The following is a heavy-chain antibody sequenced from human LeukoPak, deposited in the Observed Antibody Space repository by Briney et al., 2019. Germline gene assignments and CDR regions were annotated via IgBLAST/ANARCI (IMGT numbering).Heavy chain of an antibody. J-gene: IGHJ4*02. D-gene: IGHD3-10*01. CDR3: ARGENGSFDH. CDR1: GVTFEDYF. V-gene: IGHV3-11*01. Sequence: GGSLRLSCTGSGVTFEDYFLSWIRQAPGKGLEWISYVSSTGGDKFYADPVKGRFTISRDNSRNSVYMEMNDLVAEDTAFYYCARGENGSFDHLGQGTLVIVSS. CDR2: VSSTGGDK.